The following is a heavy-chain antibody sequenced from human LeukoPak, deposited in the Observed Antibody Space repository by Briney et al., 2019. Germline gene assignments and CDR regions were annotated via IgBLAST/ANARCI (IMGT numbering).Heavy chain of an antibody. J-gene: IGHJ3*02. CDR3: ARNLWFGESSDAFDM. D-gene: IGHD3-10*01. CDR2: MNPNSGNT. CDR1: GYTFTSYD. V-gene: IGHV1-8*01. Sequence: ASVTVSCKASGYTFTSYDINWVRQATGQGLEWMGWMNPNSGNTGYAQKFQGRVTMTRDTSISTAYMDMSSLRSDDTAVYYCARNLWFGESSDAFDMWGQGTMVTVSS.